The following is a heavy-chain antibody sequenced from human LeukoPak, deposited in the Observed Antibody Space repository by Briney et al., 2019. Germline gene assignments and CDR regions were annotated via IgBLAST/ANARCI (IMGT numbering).Heavy chain of an antibody. CDR1: GFPFSILW. V-gene: IGHV3-7*01. CDR3: ARCRGWAFKN. Sequence: GGSVRLPCAASGFPFSILWMSWARPAPGKGLVWVANINQDGSEKNYVHSVKGRFTISRDSDKNSLYLQMDSLRVEDTAIYYCARCRGWAFKNWGQGTLVTVSS. CDR2: INQDGSEK. D-gene: IGHD6-19*01. J-gene: IGHJ4*02.